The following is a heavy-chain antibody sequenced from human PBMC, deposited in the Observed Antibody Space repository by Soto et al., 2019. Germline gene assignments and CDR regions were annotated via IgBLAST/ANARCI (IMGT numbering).Heavy chain of an antibody. CDR3: SSDTVSGSWFPFAF. CDR2: IMPNGVKA. Sequence: QVQLVESGGGVVQPGSSLRLSCVASGFTFSTYAMDWVRQAPGKELARVGVIMPNGVKARYADSVNGRFTTSRDNAQNTLFLQMDGLRPEDTATYYCSSDTVSGSWFPFAFWCQGTLVTVSS. CDR1: GFTFSTYA. J-gene: IGHJ1*01. D-gene: IGHD2-15*01. V-gene: IGHV3-30-3*01.